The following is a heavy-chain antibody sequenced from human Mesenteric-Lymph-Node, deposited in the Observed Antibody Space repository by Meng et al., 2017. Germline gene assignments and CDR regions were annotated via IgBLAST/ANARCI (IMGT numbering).Heavy chain of an antibody. CDR2: INHSGST. CDR3: ARATTVTPYFAY. J-gene: IGHJ4*02. V-gene: IGHV4-34*01. D-gene: IGHD4-17*01. CDR1: GGSFSGYY. Sequence: GSLRLSCAVYGGSFSGYYWSWIRQPPGKGLEWIGEINHSGSTNYNPSLKSRVTISVDTSKNQFSLKLSSVTAADTAVYYCARATTVTPYFAYWGQGTLVTVSS.